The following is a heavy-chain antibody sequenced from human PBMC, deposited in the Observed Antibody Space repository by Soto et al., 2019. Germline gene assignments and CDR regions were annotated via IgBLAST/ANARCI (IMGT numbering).Heavy chain of an antibody. J-gene: IGHJ6*02. CDR1: GGSISSYY. Sequence: PSETLSLTCTVSGGSISSYYWSWIRQPPGKGLEWIGYIYYSGSTNYNPSLKSRVTISVDTSKNQFSLKLSSVTAADTAVYYCARDQNGDWYYYGMDVWGQGTTVTVSS. V-gene: IGHV4-59*01. CDR3: ARDQNGDWYYYGMDV. CDR2: IYYSGST. D-gene: IGHD4-17*01.